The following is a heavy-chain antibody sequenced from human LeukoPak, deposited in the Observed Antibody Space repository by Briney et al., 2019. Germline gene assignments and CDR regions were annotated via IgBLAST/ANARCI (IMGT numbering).Heavy chain of an antibody. D-gene: IGHD2-15*01. Sequence: GGSLRLSCAASGFTFSSYSLNWLRQAPGKGLDWFSFISSSSITIYYADSVKGRFTISRDNAEKSLYLQMNSLRAEDTAVYYCARDRGGSYSAIDYWGQGTLVTVSS. CDR3: ARDRGGSYSAIDY. CDR1: GFTFSSYS. CDR2: ISSSSITI. J-gene: IGHJ4*02. V-gene: IGHV3-48*04.